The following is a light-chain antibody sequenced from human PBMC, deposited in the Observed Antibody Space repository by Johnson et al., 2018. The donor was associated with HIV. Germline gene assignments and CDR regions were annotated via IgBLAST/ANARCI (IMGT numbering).Light chain of an antibody. Sequence: QPVLTQPPSVSAAPGQKVTISCSGSSSNIGNNYVSWYQQLPGTAPKLLIYDNNKRPSGIPDRFSGSKSGTSATLGITGLQTGDEADYYCGTWDSSLSAYVFGTGTTVTFL. V-gene: IGLV1-51*01. J-gene: IGLJ1*01. CDR2: DNN. CDR3: GTWDSSLSAYV. CDR1: SSNIGNNY.